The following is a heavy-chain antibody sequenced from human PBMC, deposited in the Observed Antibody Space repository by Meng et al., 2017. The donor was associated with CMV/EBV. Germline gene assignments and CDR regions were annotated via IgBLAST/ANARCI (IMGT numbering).Heavy chain of an antibody. CDR3: ANQYSSSWGGGYFDY. Sequence: LSLTCAASGFTFSSYCMHWVRQAPGKGREWVAFIRYDGSNKYYADSVKGRFTIPRDNSKNTLYLQMNSLRAEDTAVYYCANQYSSSWGGGYFDYWGQGTLVTVSS. CDR1: GFTFSSYC. V-gene: IGHV3-30*02. CDR2: IRYDGSNK. J-gene: IGHJ4*02. D-gene: IGHD6-13*01.